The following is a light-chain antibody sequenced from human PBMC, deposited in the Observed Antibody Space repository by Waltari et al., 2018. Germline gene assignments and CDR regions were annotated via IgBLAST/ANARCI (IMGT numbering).Light chain of an antibody. J-gene: IGLJ2*01. V-gene: IGLV3-1*01. CDR1: KLGVKF. CDR3: QAWDSSTAV. Sequence: SYELTQPPSVSVSPGQTANITCSGRKLGVKFAYWYQQKSGLAPVLVIYEDRKRPSGIPERFSGSPSENTATLTISGTQVMDEAHYYCQAWDSSTAVFGGGTKLNVL. CDR2: EDR.